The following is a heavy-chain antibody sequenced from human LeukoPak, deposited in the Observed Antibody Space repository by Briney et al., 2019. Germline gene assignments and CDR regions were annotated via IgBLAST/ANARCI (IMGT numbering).Heavy chain of an antibody. D-gene: IGHD2-15*01. J-gene: IGHJ4*02. CDR1: GFTFSNFW. V-gene: IGHV3-74*01. CDR3: VRDLPGIGIDY. Sequence: PGGSLRLSCSASGFTFSNFWMHWVRQPPGQGLVWVSHIESDGSRTGYAESVKGRFTISRDNAKSTLYLQMNSLRAEDTAVYYSVRDLPGIGIDYWGQGTLVAVSS. CDR2: IESDGSRT.